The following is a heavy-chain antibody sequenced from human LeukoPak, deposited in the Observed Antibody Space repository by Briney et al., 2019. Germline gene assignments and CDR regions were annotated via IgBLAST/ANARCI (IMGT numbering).Heavy chain of an antibody. CDR1: GYTFTSYG. CDR3: ARAAEWLRSRGRQDGPQKKYYYYYMDV. CDR2: ISAYNGNT. Sequence: APVKVSCKASGYTFTSYGISWVRQAPGQGLEWMGWISAYNGNTNYAQKLQGRVTMTTDTSTSTAYMELRSLRSDDTAVYYCARAAEWLRSRGRQDGPQKKYYYYYMDVWGKGTTVTVSS. V-gene: IGHV1-18*01. D-gene: IGHD5-12*01. J-gene: IGHJ6*03.